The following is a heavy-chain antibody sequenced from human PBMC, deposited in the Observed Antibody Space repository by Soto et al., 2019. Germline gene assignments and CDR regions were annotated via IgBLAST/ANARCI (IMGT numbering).Heavy chain of an antibody. Sequence: PGESLNISCTGSGYSFTSYCISWLRQMPGKGLEWMGRIDPSDSYTNYSPSFQGHVTISADKSISTAYLQWSSLKASDTAMYYCAYGDYAYYGMDVWGQGTTVTVSS. J-gene: IGHJ6*02. CDR2: IDPSDSYT. CDR1: GYSFTSYC. CDR3: AYGDYAYYGMDV. V-gene: IGHV5-10-1*01. D-gene: IGHD4-17*01.